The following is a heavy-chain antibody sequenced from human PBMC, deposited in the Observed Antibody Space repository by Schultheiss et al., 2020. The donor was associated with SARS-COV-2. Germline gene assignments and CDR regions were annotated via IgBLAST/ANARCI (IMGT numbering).Heavy chain of an antibody. Sequence: GESLKISCAASGFTFSSYAMHWVRQAPGKGLEWVAVISYDGSHKDYADSVRGRFTISRDNSKNTLYLQMNSLRAEDTAVYYCARDIVVVPAAIPRYYYYGMDVWGQGTTVTVSS. CDR3: ARDIVVVPAAIPRYYYYGMDV. V-gene: IGHV3-30*04. CDR2: ISYDGSHK. J-gene: IGHJ6*02. D-gene: IGHD2-2*02. CDR1: GFTFSSYA.